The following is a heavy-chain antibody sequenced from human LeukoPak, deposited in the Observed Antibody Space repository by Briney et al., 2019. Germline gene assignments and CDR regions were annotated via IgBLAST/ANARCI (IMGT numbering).Heavy chain of an antibody. CDR2: INHSGST. D-gene: IGHD6-13*01. CDR1: GGSFSGYY. V-gene: IGHV4-34*01. J-gene: IGHJ3*02. Sequence: PSETLSLTCAVYGGSFSGYYWSWIRQPPGKGLEWIGEINHSGSTNYNPSLKSRVTISVDTSKNQFSLKLSSVTAADTAVYYCARQQLYLDAFDIWGQGTMVTVSS. CDR3: ARQQLYLDAFDI.